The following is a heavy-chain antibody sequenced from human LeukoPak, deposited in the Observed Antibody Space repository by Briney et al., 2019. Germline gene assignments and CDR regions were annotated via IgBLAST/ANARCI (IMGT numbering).Heavy chain of an antibody. CDR2: VSSSGAAT. V-gene: IGHV3-23*01. J-gene: IGHJ4*02. Sequence: PGGSLRLSCAASGFTFSSYAMTWARQAPGKGLEWVSGVSSSGAATYYADSVKGRFTISRDNPRSTLYLHMNSLRADDTAVYYCAKPFTQTPYAIGWYTCDSWGQGTLVTVSS. CDR1: GFTFSSYA. CDR3: AKPFTQTPYAIGWYTCDS. D-gene: IGHD6-19*01.